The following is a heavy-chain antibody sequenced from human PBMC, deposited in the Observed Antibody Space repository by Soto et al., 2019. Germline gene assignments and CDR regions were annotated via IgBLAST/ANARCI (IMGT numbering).Heavy chain of an antibody. CDR2: ISGSVGNT. CDR3: MQEVIGARRGPDY. D-gene: IGHD6-6*01. J-gene: IGHJ4*02. V-gene: IGHV3-23*01. CDR1: GFTLRDYV. Sequence: EVQLLASGGGLVQHGGSRRLSCAAYGFTLRDYVMNWVRQAPGKGLECVAGISGSVGNTYYADSVKGRFTISRDSSNNPLYLQMNSLRAEDTAVYLCMQEVIGARRGPDYWCQGTLVTVSS.